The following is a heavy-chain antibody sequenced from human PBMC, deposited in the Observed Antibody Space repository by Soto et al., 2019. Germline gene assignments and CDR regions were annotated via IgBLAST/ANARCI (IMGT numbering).Heavy chain of an antibody. V-gene: IGHV3-23*01. CDR3: AKAYYHCSSTSCPRLRSGMDV. CDR2: ISGSGGST. J-gene: IGHJ6*02. CDR1: WFPFCSYS. D-gene: IGHD2-2*01. Sequence: PGGSLRLSFSAPWFPFCSYSIRWVRPAPGEGVGGGSAISGSGGSTYYADSVKGRFTISRDNSKNTLYLQMNSLRAEDTAVYYCAKAYYHCSSTSCPRLRSGMDVWGQGTTVTVSS.